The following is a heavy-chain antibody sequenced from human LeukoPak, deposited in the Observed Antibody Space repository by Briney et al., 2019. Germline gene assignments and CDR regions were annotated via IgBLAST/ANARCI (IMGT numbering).Heavy chain of an antibody. D-gene: IGHD3-10*01. CDR2: IIPIFGTA. CDR1: GGTFSSYA. V-gene: IGHV1-69*06. Sequence: SVKVSCKASGGTFSSYAISWVRQAPGQGLEWMGGIIPIFGTANYAQKFQGRVTITADKSTSTAYMELSSLRSEDTAAYYCVRVPPRYGSGSYNWFDPWGQGTLVTVSS. J-gene: IGHJ5*02. CDR3: VRVPPRYGSGSYNWFDP.